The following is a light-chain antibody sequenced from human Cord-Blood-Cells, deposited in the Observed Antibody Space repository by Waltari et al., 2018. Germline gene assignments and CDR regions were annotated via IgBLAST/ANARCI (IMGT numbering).Light chain of an antibody. Sequence: EIVLTQSPGTLSLSPGERATLSCRASQSVSSGDLAWYQQKPGQAPRLLIYGASSRATGIPDTFSGSGSGTDFTFTISRLEPEDVAVYYCQQYGSSPTFGGGTKVEIK. CDR1: QSVSSGD. CDR3: QQYGSSPT. J-gene: IGKJ4*01. V-gene: IGKV3-20*01. CDR2: GAS.